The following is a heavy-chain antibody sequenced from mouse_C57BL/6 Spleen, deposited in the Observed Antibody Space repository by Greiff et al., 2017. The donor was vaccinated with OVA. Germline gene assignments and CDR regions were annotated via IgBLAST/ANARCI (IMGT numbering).Heavy chain of an antibody. J-gene: IGHJ4*01. D-gene: IGHD2-1*01. Sequence: QVQLQQSGAELVKPGASVKLSCKASGYTFTEYTIHWVKQRSGQGLAWIGWFYPRSGSIKYNEKFKDKATLTAAKSSSTVDMELSRLTSEDSAVYFCARHEGDYGNGAMDYWGQGTSVTVSS. CDR3: ARHEGDYGNGAMDY. CDR1: GYTFTEYT. V-gene: IGHV1-62-2*01. CDR2: FYPRSGSI.